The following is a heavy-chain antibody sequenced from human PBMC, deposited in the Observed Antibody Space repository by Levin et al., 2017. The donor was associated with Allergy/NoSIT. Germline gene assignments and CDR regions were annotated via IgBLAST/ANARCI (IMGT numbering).Heavy chain of an antibody. V-gene: IGHV1-46*01. J-gene: IGHJ3*02. D-gene: IGHD6-13*01. CDR3: ARDRSPLTSYSMVWYAFDI. CDR2: INPSGGST. CDR1: GYTFTNYY. Sequence: GESLKISCKASGYTFTNYYMHWVRQAPGQGLEWMAIINPSGGSTSYAQRFQGRVTMTRDTSTSTVYMELSSLRSEDTAVYYCARDRSPLTSYSMVWYAFDIWGQGTMVTVSS.